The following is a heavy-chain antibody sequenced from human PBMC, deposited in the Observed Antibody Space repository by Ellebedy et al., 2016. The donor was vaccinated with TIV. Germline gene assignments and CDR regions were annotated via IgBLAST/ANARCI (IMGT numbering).Heavy chain of an antibody. J-gene: IGHJ6*02. V-gene: IGHV5-51*01. CDR2: IYPGDSDT. D-gene: IGHD3-22*01. Sequence: GESLKISCKGSGYSFTSYWIGWVRQMPGKGLEWMGIIYPGDSDTRYSPSFQGQVTISAAKSISTAYLQWSSLKASDTAMYYCARHRAPYYYDSSGHYDYYYYYGMDVWGQGTTVTVSS. CDR3: ARHRAPYYYDSSGHYDYYYYYGMDV. CDR1: GYSFTSYW.